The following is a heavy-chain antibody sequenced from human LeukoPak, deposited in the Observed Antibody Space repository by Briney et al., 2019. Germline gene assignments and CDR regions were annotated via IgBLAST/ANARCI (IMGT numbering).Heavy chain of an antibody. Sequence: SETLSLTCAVYGGSFSGYYWSWIRQPPGKGLEWIGEINHSGSTNYNPSLKSRVTISVDTSKNQFSLKLGSVTAADTAVYYCARGSRRDFWSGHYYYMDVWGKGTTVTVSS. J-gene: IGHJ6*03. CDR3: ARGSRRDFWSGHYYYMDV. D-gene: IGHD3-3*01. CDR2: INHSGST. V-gene: IGHV4-34*01. CDR1: GGSFSGYY.